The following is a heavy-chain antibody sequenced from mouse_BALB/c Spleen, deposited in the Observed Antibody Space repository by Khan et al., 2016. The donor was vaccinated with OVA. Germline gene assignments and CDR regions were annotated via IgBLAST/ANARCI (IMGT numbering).Heavy chain of an antibody. D-gene: IGHD6-2*01. J-gene: IGHJ4*01. CDR2: INPSTGYT. CDR3: ARPLSHYYAMDY. V-gene: IGHV1-7*01. CDR1: GYTFTSYW. Sequence: QVQLQQSGAELAKPGASVKMSCKASGYTFTSYWMHWVKQRPGQGLEWIGYINPSTGYTKYNQKFKDKATLTADKSSSTAYMQLSSLTSEDSTGYYGARPLSHYYAMDYWGQGTTVTVSS.